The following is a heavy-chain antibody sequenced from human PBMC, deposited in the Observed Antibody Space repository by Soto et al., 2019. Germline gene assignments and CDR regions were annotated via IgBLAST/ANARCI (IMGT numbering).Heavy chain of an antibody. D-gene: IGHD1-26*01. CDR3: PRLSTAPETRGSFPPPATAHVTFEL. CDR2: IYPGDSDT. V-gene: IGHV5-51*01. J-gene: IGHJ3*01. Sequence: GESLKISCKGSGYSFTSYWIGWVRQMPGKGLEWMGFIYPGDSDTRYSPSFQGQVTISADKSISTAYLQWSSLKPSDTPMHYCPRLSTAPETRGSFPPPATAHVTFELWHQVPMVALSS. CDR1: GYSFTSYW.